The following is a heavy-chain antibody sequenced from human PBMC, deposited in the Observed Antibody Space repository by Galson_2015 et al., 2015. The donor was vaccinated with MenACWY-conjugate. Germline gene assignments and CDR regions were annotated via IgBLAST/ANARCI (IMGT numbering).Heavy chain of an antibody. J-gene: IGHJ3*02. Sequence: QSGAEVIKPGESLQISCTGSGYRFTTYWIGWVRQMPGEGLEWMGIIYPGDSETRYSPSFQGQVIISSDKSISTAYLQWSSLKASDTAMYYCARVSTVTNTLNAFDIWGQGTMVTVSS. CDR2: IYPGDSET. D-gene: IGHD4-17*01. CDR3: ARVSTVTNTLNAFDI. CDR1: GYRFTTYW. V-gene: IGHV5-51*03.